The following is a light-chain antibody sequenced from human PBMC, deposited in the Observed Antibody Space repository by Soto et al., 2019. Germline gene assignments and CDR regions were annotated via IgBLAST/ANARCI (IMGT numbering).Light chain of an antibody. CDR2: WAS. Sequence: DIVMTQSPDSLAVSLGERATINCKSSQSVLYSSNNKNYLAWYQQKPGQPPKLLIYWASTRESGVPDRFSGSGSGTDFTLTISSLQAEDVAVYYCQQYYSTWWTFGQGT. V-gene: IGKV4-1*01. CDR3: QQYYSTWWT. J-gene: IGKJ1*01. CDR1: QSVLYSSNNKNY.